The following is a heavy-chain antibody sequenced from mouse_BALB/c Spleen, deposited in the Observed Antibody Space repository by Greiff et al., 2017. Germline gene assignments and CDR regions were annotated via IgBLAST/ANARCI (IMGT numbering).Heavy chain of an antibody. V-gene: IGHV6-3*03. CDR1: GFTFSSYW. CDR2: IRLKSDNYAT. J-gene: IGHJ3*01. Sequence: DVKLVESGGGLVQPGGSMKLSCVASGFTFSSYWMSWVRQSPEKGLEWVAEIRLKSDNYATHYAESVKGKFTISRDDSKSRLYLQMNSLRAEDTGIYYCTGERAYWGQGTLVTVSA. CDR3: TGERAY.